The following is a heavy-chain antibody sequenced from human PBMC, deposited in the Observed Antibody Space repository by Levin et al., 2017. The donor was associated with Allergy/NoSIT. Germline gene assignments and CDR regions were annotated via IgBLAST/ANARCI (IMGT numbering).Heavy chain of an antibody. CDR3: ARGRGTAADS. J-gene: IGHJ4*02. CDR2: INPENGDT. Sequence: ASVKVSCKASGYVFSDYYMHWVRQGPGQGLEWVGRINPENGDTNYAQKFQGRVTMTRDTSISTVHMELNKLTSDDTAVYYCARGRGTAADSWGQGTLVTVSS. V-gene: IGHV1-2*06. D-gene: IGHD6-13*01. CDR1: GYVFSDYY.